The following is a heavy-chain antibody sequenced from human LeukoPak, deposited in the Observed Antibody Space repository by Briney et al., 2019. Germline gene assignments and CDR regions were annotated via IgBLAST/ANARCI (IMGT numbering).Heavy chain of an antibody. CDR1: GFPFETNA. CDR2: ISGSGGST. Sequence: RAGGSLRLSCATSGFPFETNAMSWVRQAPGKGLEWVSAISGSGGSTYYADSVKGRFTISRDNSKNTLYLQMNSLRAEDTAVYYCAKAMYSSGRVPIDYWGQGTLVTVSS. CDR3: AKAMYSSGRVPIDY. J-gene: IGHJ4*02. V-gene: IGHV3-23*01. D-gene: IGHD6-19*01.